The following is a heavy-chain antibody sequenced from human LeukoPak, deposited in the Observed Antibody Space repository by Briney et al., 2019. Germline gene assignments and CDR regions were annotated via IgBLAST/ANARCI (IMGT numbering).Heavy chain of an antibody. J-gene: IGHJ4*02. D-gene: IGHD2-2*01. CDR3: AKDRVPWPEGGGFDY. CDR2: ISWNSGSI. CDR1: GFTFDDYA. V-gene: IGHV3-9*01. Sequence: PGRSLRLSCAASGFTFDDYAMHWVRQAPGKGLEWVSGISWNSGSIGYADSVKGRFTISRDNAKNSLYLQMNSLRAEDTALYYCAKDRVPWPEGGGFDYWGQGTLVTVSS.